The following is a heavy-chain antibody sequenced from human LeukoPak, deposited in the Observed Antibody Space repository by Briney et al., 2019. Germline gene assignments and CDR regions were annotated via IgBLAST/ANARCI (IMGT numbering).Heavy chain of an antibody. V-gene: IGHV3-23*01. CDR2: VSGSGGTT. CDR3: ARDPFHSSGSLDY. D-gene: IGHD6-19*01. Sequence: GGSLRLSCAASGFTFSSYAMSWVRQAPGKGLEWVSSVSGSGGTTYYADSVKGRFTISRDSSKNTLYLQMNSLRAEDTAVYYCARDPFHSSGSLDYWGQGTLVTVSS. CDR1: GFTFSSYA. J-gene: IGHJ4*02.